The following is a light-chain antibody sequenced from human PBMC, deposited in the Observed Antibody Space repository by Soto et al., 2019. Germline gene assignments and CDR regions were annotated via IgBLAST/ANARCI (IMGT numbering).Light chain of an antibody. J-gene: IGLJ2*01. CDR1: SSNIGSNT. Sequence: QSVLTQPPSASGTPGQRVTISCSGSSSNIGSNTVNWYQQLPGTAPKLLIYSNNHRPSGVPDRFSVSKYGTSASLAISGLQSDDEADDYCAAWDDSLNGWVFGGGTKLTVL. CDR2: SNN. CDR3: AAWDDSLNGWV. V-gene: IGLV1-44*01.